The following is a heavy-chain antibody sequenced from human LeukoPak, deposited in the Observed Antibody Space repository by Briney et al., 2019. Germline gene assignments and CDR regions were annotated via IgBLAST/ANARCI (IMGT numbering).Heavy chain of an antibody. V-gene: IGHV3-9*01. CDR1: GFTFDDFA. D-gene: IGHD6-13*01. J-gene: IGHJ4*02. CDR3: AKSLGASGSWYAIDY. Sequence: QPGRSLRLSCAASGFTFDDFAMSWVRQAPGKGLEWVSGISWNSGSVGYADSVKGRFTISRDNAKNSLYLQMNSLRAEDTALYYCAKSLGASGSWYAIDYWGQGTLVTVSS. CDR2: ISWNSGSV.